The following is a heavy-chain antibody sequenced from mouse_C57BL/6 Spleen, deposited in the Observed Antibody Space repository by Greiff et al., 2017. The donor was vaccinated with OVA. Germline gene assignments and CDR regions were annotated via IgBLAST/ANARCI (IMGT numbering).Heavy chain of an antibody. D-gene: IGHD2-4*01. CDR3: AAIYYDYGYWYFDV. J-gene: IGHJ1*03. CDR1: GYTFTSYW. V-gene: IGHV1-55*01. CDR2: IYPGSGST. Sequence: VQLQQSGAELVKPGASVKMSCKASGYTFTSYWITWVKQRPGQGLEWIGDIYPGSGSTNYNEKFKSKATLTVDTSSSTAYMQLSSLTSEDSAVYYCAAIYYDYGYWYFDVWGTGTTVTVSS.